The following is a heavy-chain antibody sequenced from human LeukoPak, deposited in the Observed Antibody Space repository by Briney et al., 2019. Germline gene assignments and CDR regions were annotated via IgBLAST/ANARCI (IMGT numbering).Heavy chain of an antibody. Sequence: PGGSLRLSCAASGLTFSKSWMNWVRQAPGKGLEWIAIIKSDGSETIYVDSVKGRFTISRDNAKNSLHLQVNSLRAEDTAVYYCAKWGDYDILTGYYVPDYWGQGTLVTVSS. CDR3: AKWGDYDILTGYYVPDY. D-gene: IGHD3-9*01. CDR2: IKSDGSET. J-gene: IGHJ4*02. CDR1: GLTFSKSW. V-gene: IGHV3-7*03.